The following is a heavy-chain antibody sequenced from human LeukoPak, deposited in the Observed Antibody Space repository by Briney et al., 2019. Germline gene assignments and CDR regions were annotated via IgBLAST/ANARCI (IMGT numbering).Heavy chain of an antibody. J-gene: IGHJ3*02. D-gene: IGHD6-13*01. Sequence: GESLKISCKGSGYSFTSYWIGWVRQMPGKGLEWMGIIYPGDSDTRYSPSFQGQVTISADKSISTAYLQWSGLKASDTAMYYCARSPRSWQQSNDAFDIWGQGTMVTVSS. CDR1: GYSFTSYW. CDR3: ARSPRSWQQSNDAFDI. V-gene: IGHV5-51*01. CDR2: IYPGDSDT.